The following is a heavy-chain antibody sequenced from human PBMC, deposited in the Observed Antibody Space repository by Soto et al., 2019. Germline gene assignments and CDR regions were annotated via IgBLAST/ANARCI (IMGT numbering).Heavy chain of an antibody. D-gene: IGHD1-1*01. J-gene: IGHJ6*02. CDR3: APGNRTTMDV. Sequence: GWSLSLSCASSVFTVTSNYMSWVRQAPGKGLEWVSVIYSGGSTYYADSVKGRFTISRDNSKNTLYLQMNSLRAEDTAVYYCAPGNRTTMDVWGQGTTVTVSS. CDR2: IYSGGST. CDR1: VFTVTSNY. V-gene: IGHV3-53*01.